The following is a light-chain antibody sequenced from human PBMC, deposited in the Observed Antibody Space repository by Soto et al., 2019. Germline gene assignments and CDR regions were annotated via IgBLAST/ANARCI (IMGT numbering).Light chain of an antibody. CDR1: QSVFSNS. CDR2: GAS. V-gene: IGKV3-20*01. CDR3: QQYGSSPVT. J-gene: IGKJ5*01. Sequence: EIVLTQSPGTLSLSPGERATLSCRASQSVFSNSLTWYQQKPGQPARLLIYGASTRATGIPDRFSGSGSGTDFTLTITRLEPEDFAVYYCQQYGSSPVTFGQGTRLEIK.